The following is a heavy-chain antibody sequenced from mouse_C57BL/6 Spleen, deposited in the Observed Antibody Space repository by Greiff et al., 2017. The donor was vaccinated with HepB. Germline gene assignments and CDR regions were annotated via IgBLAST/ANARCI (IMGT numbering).Heavy chain of an antibody. D-gene: IGHD4-1*01. CDR1: GYTFTSYG. CDR2: IYPRSGNT. Sequence: QVQLKESGAELTRPGASVKLSCKASGYTFTSYGISWVKQRTGQVLEWIGEIYPRSGNTYYNEKFKGKATLTADKSSSTAYMELRSLTSEDSAVYFCARSNWDETYWGQGTLVTVSA. J-gene: IGHJ3*01. CDR3: ARSNWDETY. V-gene: IGHV1-81*01.